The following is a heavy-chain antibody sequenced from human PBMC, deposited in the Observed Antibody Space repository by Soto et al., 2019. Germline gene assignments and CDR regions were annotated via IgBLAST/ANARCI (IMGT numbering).Heavy chain of an antibody. V-gene: IGHV4-4*02. CDR2: IYHSGST. CDR3: ARDPGMGYYYYGMDV. Sequence: PSETLSLTCAVSGGSISSINWWSWVRQPPGKGLEWIGEIYHSGSTNYNPSLKSRVTISVDKSKNQFSLKLSSVTAADTAVYYCARDPGMGYYYYGMDVWGQGTTVTVSS. D-gene: IGHD3-10*01. J-gene: IGHJ6*02. CDR1: GGSISSINW.